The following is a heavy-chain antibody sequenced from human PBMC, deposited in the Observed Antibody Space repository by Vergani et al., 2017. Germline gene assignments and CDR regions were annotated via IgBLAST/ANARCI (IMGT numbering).Heavy chain of an antibody. J-gene: IGHJ4*02. V-gene: IGHV3-23*01. CDR1: GFTFSSYA. CDR3: AKGEWYYDFWSGYPPFDY. Sequence: EVQLLESGGGLVQPGGSLRLSCAASGFTFSSYAMSWVRQAPGKGLEWVSAISGSGGSTYYADSVKGRFTISRDNSKNKLYLQMKSLRAADTAVYYCAKGEWYYDFWSGYPPFDYWGQGTLVTVSS. D-gene: IGHD3-3*01. CDR2: ISGSGGST.